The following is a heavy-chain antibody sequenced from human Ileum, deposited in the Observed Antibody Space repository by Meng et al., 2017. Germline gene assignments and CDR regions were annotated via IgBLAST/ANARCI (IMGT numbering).Heavy chain of an antibody. J-gene: IGHJ4*02. Sequence: QVQLQESGPGLVKVSQTLSLTCTVSGGSIGSAAYYWTWIRQHPAKGLEWIGYIYYTGSTSYNPSLESRTSTSIDTSNNQFSLKVTSVTAADTAVYYCARGVSAAGLFDNWGPGTLVTVSS. V-gene: IGHV4-31*03. CDR1: GGSIGSAAYY. D-gene: IGHD2-2*01. CDR3: ARGVSAAGLFDN. CDR2: IYYTGST.